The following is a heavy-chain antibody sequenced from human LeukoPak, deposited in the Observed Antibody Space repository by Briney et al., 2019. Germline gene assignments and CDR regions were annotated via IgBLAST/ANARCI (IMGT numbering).Heavy chain of an antibody. CDR3: ARVSYYYGSGFDY. CDR2: IYSGGST. J-gene: IGHJ4*02. D-gene: IGHD3-10*01. CDR1: GFTVSSNY. Sequence: GGPLRLSCAASGFTVSSNYMSGVRQAPGKGLEWVSVIYSGGSTYYADSVKGRFTISRDNSKNTPYLQINSLRAEDKAVYYCARVSYYYGSGFDYWGQGTLVTVSS. V-gene: IGHV3-66*01.